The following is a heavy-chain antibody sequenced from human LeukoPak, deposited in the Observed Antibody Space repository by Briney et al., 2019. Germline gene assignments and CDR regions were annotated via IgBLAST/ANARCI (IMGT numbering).Heavy chain of an antibody. V-gene: IGHV4-38-2*01. CDR3: ARVYYDSSGYPYYFDY. J-gene: IGHJ4*02. Sequence: PSETLSLTCAVSGYSISSGYYWGWIRQPPGKGLEWIGSIYHSGSTYYNPSLKSRVTISVDTSKNQFSLKLSSVTAADTAVYYCARVYYDSSGYPYYFDYWGQGTLVTVSS. CDR1: GYSISSGYY. CDR2: IYHSGST. D-gene: IGHD3-22*01.